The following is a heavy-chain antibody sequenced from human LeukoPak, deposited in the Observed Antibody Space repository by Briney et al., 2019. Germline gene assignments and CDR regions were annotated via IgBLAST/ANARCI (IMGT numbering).Heavy chain of an antibody. Sequence: PSETLSLTCAVYGGSFSSYYWSWIRQPQGKGLEWIGEINHSGTTNYNPFLTSRVTIAVDTSKNQFSLMLSSVTAADTAVYYCARRSYEGGYCSGGRCYSNSWFDPWGQGTLVTVSS. CDR3: ARRSYEGGYCSGGRCYSNSWFDP. D-gene: IGHD2-15*01. CDR2: INHSGTT. CDR1: GGSFSSYY. V-gene: IGHV4-34*01. J-gene: IGHJ5*02.